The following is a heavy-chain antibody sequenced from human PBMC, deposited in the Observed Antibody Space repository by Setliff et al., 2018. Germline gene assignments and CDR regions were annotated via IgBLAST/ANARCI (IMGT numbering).Heavy chain of an antibody. V-gene: IGHV4-4*08. CDR1: GVSVSRHY. Sequence: SETLSLTCIVSGVSVSRHYWSWIRQPPGKTLEWIGYIYTGESTTYNPSLKSRVTLSLDTSKNHLSLNLTSVTAADTAVYYCARDVWGAGTGWFDPWGRGILVTVSS. J-gene: IGHJ5*02. CDR3: ARDVWGAGTGWFDP. D-gene: IGHD1-1*01. CDR2: IYTGEST.